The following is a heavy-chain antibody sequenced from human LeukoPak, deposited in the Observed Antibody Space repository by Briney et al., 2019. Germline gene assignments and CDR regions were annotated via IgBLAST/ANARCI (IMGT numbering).Heavy chain of an antibody. V-gene: IGHV3-11*04. CDR2: ISTSSNTI. J-gene: IGHJ3*02. CDR1: GFNFSDYY. Sequence: GGSLRLSCEASGFNFSDYYMSWIPQAPGKGVERLSYISTSSNTIYYAASVKGRFTISRDNAKNSLYLQMNSLRAEDTAVYYCAREGQWRSFDIWGQGTMVTVSS. D-gene: IGHD6-19*01. CDR3: AREGQWRSFDI.